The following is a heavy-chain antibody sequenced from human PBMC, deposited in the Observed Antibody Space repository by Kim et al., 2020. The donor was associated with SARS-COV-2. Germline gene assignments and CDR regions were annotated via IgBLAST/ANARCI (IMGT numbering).Heavy chain of an antibody. J-gene: IGHJ5*02. CDR1: GGTFSSYA. CDR3: ARSGRPSVGWYEGDWFDP. D-gene: IGHD6-19*01. Sequence: SVKVSCKASGGTFSSYAISWVRQAPGQGLEWMGGIIPIFGTANYAQKFQGRVTITADESTSTAYMELSSLRSEDTAVYYCARSGRPSVGWYEGDWFDPWGQGTLVTVSS. V-gene: IGHV1-69*13. CDR2: IIPIFGTA.